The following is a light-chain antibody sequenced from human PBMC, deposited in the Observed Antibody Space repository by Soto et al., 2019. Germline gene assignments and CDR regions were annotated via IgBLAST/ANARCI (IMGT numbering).Light chain of an antibody. Sequence: VMTQSPATLSVSPGERATLSCSASHNLISSLAWYQQNPGQAPRLLIYSASSRATGIPDRFSGSGSGTDFTLTISRLEPEDFAVYYCQQYGYSPGLACGGGTMVDIK. CDR1: HNLISS. CDR2: SAS. CDR3: QQYGYSPGLA. J-gene: IGKJ4*01. V-gene: IGKV3-20*01.